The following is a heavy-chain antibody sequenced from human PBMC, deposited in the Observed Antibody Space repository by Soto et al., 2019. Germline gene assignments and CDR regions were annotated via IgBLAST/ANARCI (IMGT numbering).Heavy chain of an antibody. V-gene: IGHV3-73*01. CDR2: IRSKGNTYAT. CDR1: GFTFSATA. Sequence: EVQLVESGGGLVHPGESLRLSCATSGFTFSATAIHWVRQASGKGLEWVGRIRSKGNTYATAYAASVQGRFTISRDDSTNTAYLQMNSLKTEDTAVYYCASKPFSLLIDYWGQGTLVTVSS. CDR3: ASKPFSLLIDY. J-gene: IGHJ4*02.